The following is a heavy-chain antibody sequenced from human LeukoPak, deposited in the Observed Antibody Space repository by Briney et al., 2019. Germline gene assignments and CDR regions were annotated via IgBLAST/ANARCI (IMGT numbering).Heavy chain of an antibody. D-gene: IGHD2-2*01. CDR3: ARVGAHCSSTSCYLRHQKNNWFDP. V-gene: IGHV4-34*01. Sequence: SETLSLTCAVYGGSFSGYYWSWIRQPPGKGLEWIGEINHSGSTNYNPSLKSRVTISVDTSKNQFSLKLSSVNAADTAVYYCARVGAHCSSTSCYLRHQKNNWFDPWGQGTLVTVSS. CDR1: GGSFSGYY. J-gene: IGHJ5*02. CDR2: INHSGST.